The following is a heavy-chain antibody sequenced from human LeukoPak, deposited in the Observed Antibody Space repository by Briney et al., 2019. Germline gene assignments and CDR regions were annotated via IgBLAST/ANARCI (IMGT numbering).Heavy chain of an antibody. CDR1: GFTFGDYA. Sequence: GGSLRLSCTASGFTFGDYAMSWVRQAPGKGLEWVGFIRSKAYGGTTEYAASVKGRLTISRDDSKSIAYLQMNSLKTEDTAVYYCTALWDWGQGTLVTVSS. CDR2: IRSKAYGGTT. J-gene: IGHJ4*02. CDR3: TALWD. D-gene: IGHD2/OR15-2a*01. V-gene: IGHV3-49*04.